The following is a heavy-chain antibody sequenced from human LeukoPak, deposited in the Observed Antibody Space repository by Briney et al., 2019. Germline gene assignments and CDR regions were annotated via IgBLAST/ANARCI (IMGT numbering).Heavy chain of an antibody. D-gene: IGHD4-17*01. J-gene: IGHJ4*02. Sequence: PSETLSLTCTVSGGSISSYYWSWIRQPPGKGLEWIGYIYYSGSTNYNPSLKSRVTMSVDTSKNQFSLKLSSVTAADTAVYYCARVHGDYPMYYFDYWGQGTLVTVSS. V-gene: IGHV4-59*12. CDR1: GGSISSYY. CDR2: IYYSGST. CDR3: ARVHGDYPMYYFDY.